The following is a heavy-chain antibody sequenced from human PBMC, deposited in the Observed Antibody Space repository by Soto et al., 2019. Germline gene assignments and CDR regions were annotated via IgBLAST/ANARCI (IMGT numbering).Heavy chain of an antibody. D-gene: IGHD4-17*01. CDR1: GGSLSSTYW. J-gene: IGHJ3*01. CDR3: VHRNGDLDV. Sequence: QVQLQGSGPGLVKPSGTLSLTCAVSGGSLSSTYWWSWVRQSPGKGLEWIGEIHHSGMTNSNPSLESRVTISVDNSKNHFSLDLRSVTAADTTLYYCVHRNGDLDVWGQGTMVTVSP. V-gene: IGHV4-4*02. CDR2: IHHSGMT.